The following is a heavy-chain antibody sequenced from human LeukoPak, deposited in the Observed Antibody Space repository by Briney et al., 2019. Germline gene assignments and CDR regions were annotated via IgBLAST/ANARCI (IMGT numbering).Heavy chain of an antibody. CDR2: IRYDGSNK. Sequence: GGSLRLSCAASGFTFSSYGMHWVRQAPGKGLEWVAFIRYDGSNKYYADSVKGRLTISRDNSKNTLYLQMNSLRAEDTAVYYCARTYYSNYVHYFDSWGQGPRSPSPQ. J-gene: IGHJ4*02. V-gene: IGHV3-30*02. CDR1: GFTFSSYG. D-gene: IGHD4-11*01. CDR3: ARTYYSNYVHYFDS.